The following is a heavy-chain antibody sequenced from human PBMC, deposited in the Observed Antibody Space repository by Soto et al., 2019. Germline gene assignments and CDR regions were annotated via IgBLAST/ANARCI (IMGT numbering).Heavy chain of an antibody. D-gene: IGHD3-3*01. J-gene: IGHJ6*02. CDR1: GFTFSNYG. CDR2: ISGGGAAT. Sequence: EVQLLESGGGLVQPGGSLRLSCAASGFTFSNYGMSWVRQAPGKGLECVSGISGGGAATYYADAVKGRFTFSRDNSKNTLYLQMSSLRDEDTAVYYCAKHPHYDFWRVYNYGMDVWGQGTTVTVS. CDR3: AKHPHYDFWRVYNYGMDV. V-gene: IGHV3-23*01.